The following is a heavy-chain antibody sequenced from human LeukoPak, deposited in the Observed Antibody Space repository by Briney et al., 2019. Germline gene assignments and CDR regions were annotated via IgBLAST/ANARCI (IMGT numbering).Heavy chain of an antibody. J-gene: IGHJ4*02. CDR1: GFTFSNTW. Sequence: GGSLRLSCAASGFTFSNTWMSWVRQAPGKGLEWVANIKQDGSDKYYLDSVKGRFTISRDNAKNSLYLQMNSLRAEDTAVYYCARDYYDSSGYTLRANWGQGTLVTVSS. D-gene: IGHD3-22*01. V-gene: IGHV3-7*01. CDR3: ARDYYDSSGYTLRAN. CDR2: IKQDGSDK.